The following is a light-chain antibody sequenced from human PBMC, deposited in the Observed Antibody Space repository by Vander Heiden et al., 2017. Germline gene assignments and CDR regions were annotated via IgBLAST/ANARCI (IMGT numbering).Light chain of an antibody. CDR1: SSDVGGYDS. V-gene: IGLV2-14*03. J-gene: IGLJ1*01. Sequence: HSALTQPASVSGSLGQSITISCAGTSSDVGGYDSVYWYQQHPGKAPKLMVYDVTYRPSGVSIRFSGSKSGNTASLTISGLQAEDESDYYCSSYTTTGTRLFGTGTKVTVL. CDR2: DVT. CDR3: SSYTTTGTRL.